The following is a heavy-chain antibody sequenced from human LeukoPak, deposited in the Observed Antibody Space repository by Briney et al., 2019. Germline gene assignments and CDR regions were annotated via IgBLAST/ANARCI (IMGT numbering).Heavy chain of an antibody. CDR3: AKEGPGNYYSAYFDS. CDR2: ISYEASTT. Sequence: GGSLRLSCAATGFTFRNYGMQWVRQAPGKGLEWVAVISYEASTTYYADSVKGRFTISRDNSRNTLSLQMNGLRPEDTAVYYCAKEGPGNYYSAYFDSWGQGTLVTVSS. D-gene: IGHD1-26*01. V-gene: IGHV3-30*18. CDR1: GFTFRNYG. J-gene: IGHJ4*02.